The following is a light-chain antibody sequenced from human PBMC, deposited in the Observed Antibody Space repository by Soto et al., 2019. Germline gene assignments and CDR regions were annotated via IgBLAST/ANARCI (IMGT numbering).Light chain of an antibody. Sequence: QSVLTQPASVSGSPGQSITISCTGTSSNVGNYNLVSWYQQHPGEAPKLMIFEASKRPSGVSNRFSASKSGNTASLTISGLQAEDEADYYCCSYAGSDTMIFGGGTKVTVL. CDR2: EAS. V-gene: IGLV2-23*01. J-gene: IGLJ2*01. CDR1: SSNVGNYNL. CDR3: CSYAGSDTMI.